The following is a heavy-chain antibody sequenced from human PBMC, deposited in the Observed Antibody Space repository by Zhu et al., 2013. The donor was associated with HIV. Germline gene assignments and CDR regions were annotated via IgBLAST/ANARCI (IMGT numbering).Heavy chain of an antibody. V-gene: IGHV1-18*01. CDR2: ISAYNGNT. CDR1: GYSFTRYG. J-gene: IGHJ4*02. CDR3: ARQWEAAAGLDY. Sequence: QVQLVQSGAEVKKPGASAKVSCKASGYSFTRYGISWVRQAPGQGLEWMGWISAYNGNTKYAQKLQGRVTMTRDTSISTAYMELSRLRSDDTAVYYCARQWEAAAGLDYWGQGTLVTVSS. D-gene: IGHD6-13*01.